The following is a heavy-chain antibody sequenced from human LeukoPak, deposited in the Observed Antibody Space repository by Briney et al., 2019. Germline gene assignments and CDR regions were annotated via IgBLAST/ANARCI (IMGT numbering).Heavy chain of an antibody. CDR3: ARSAYFGSAFDY. V-gene: IGHV4-59*11. D-gene: IGHD3-10*01. Sequence: PSATLSLTCTVSGGSISSHYWSWIRQPPGKGLEWIGYIHYIGTTNYNPSLKSRVTISVDTSKNQFSLKLISVTAADTAVYYCARSAYFGSAFDYWGQGNLVTVSS. J-gene: IGHJ4*02. CDR2: IHYIGTT. CDR1: GGSISSHY.